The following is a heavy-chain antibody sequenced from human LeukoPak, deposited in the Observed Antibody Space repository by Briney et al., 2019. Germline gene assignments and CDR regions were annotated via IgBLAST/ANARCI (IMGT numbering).Heavy chain of an antibody. J-gene: IGHJ4*02. D-gene: IGHD2-21*02. CDR2: ISGSGGST. CDR1: GFTFSSYA. CDR3: AKSAPVVVTAPLYFDY. V-gene: IGHV3-23*01. Sequence: GGSLRLSCAASGFTFSSYAMSWVRQAPGKGLEWVSAISGSGGSTYYADSVKGRFTISRDNSKNTLYLQMNSLRAEDTAVYYCAKSAPVVVTAPLYFDYWGQGTLVTVSS.